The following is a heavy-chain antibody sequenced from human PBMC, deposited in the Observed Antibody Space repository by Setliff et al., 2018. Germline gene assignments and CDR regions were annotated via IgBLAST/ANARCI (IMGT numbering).Heavy chain of an antibody. CDR1: GGSVNSGYDN. CDR3: ARGDQLGLDI. D-gene: IGHD3-3*02. J-gene: IGHJ3*02. CDR2: FYGTAST. Sequence: PSETLSLTCTVSGGSVNSGYDNWNWLRQPAGKGLEWIGHFYGTASTNYSPSLKSRLTISVDTWENEVSLKLSSVTAADTAIYYCARGDQLGLDIWGQGTKVTVSS. V-gene: IGHV4-61*09.